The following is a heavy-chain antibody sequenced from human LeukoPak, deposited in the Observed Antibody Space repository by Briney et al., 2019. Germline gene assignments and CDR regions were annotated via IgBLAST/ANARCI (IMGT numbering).Heavy chain of an antibody. CDR1: GGSISSSSYY. D-gene: IGHD2-15*01. Sequence: SETLSLTCTVSGGSISSSSYYWGWIRQPPGKGLEWIGSIYYSGSTYYNPSLKSRVTISVDTSKNQFSLKLSSVTAADTAAYYCEVLGYCSGGSCYSPYYYYYYMDVWGKGTTVTVSS. J-gene: IGHJ6*03. CDR2: IYYSGST. CDR3: EVLGYCSGGSCYSPYYYYYYMDV. V-gene: IGHV4-39*01.